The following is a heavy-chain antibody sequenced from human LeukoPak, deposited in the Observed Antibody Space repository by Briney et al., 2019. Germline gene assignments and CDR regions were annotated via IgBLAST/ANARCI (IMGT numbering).Heavy chain of an antibody. CDR1: GFIFSDYN. J-gene: IGHJ3*02. V-gene: IGHV3-21*01. CDR2: IGTSTSYI. D-gene: IGHD3-16*02. Sequence: PGGSLRLSCAVSGFIFSDYNMNWVRQAPGKGLEWVSSIGTSTSYIYYADSVKGRFTISRDNAKNSLYLQMNSLRAEDTAVYYCARAELRLGELSLAGHDAFDIWGQGTMVTVSS. CDR3: ARAELRLGELSLAGHDAFDI.